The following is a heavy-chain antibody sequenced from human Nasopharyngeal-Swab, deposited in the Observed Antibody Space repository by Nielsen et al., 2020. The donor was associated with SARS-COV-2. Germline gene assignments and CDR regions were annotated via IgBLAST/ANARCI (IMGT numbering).Heavy chain of an antibody. J-gene: IGHJ6*03. V-gene: IGHV4-30-4*01. D-gene: IGHD3-10*01. Sequence: WIRQPPGKGLEWIGYIYYSGSTYYNPSLKSRVTISVDTSKNQFSLKLSSVTAADTAVYYRAGIWFGELGYYYMDVWGKGTTVTVSS. CDR3: AGIWFGELGYYYMDV. CDR2: IYYSGST.